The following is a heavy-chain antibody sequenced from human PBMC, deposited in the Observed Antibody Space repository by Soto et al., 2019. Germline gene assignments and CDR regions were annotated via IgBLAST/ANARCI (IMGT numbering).Heavy chain of an antibody. V-gene: IGHV1-69*13. J-gene: IGHJ3*02. CDR2: IIPIFGTA. D-gene: IGHD6-13*01. Sequence: GASVKVSCKASGGTLSRYAISWVRQAPGQGLEWMGGIIPIFGTANYAQKFQGRVTITADESTSTAYMELSSLRSEDTAVYYCANPARRYSSSWYNAFDIWGQGTMVTVSS. CDR1: GGTLSRYA. CDR3: ANPARRYSSSWYNAFDI.